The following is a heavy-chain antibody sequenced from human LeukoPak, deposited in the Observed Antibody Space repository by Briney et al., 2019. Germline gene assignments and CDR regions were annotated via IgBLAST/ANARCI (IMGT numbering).Heavy chain of an antibody. D-gene: IGHD2-15*01. CDR2: IYLSGGRK. J-gene: IGHJ4*02. CDR1: LYTLTRYY. Sequence: SVQVSCQSSLYTLTRYYLHWLRQAPAQGLEWVGIIYLSGGRKSYEQKCQGRVTMPRDPSTSTVYMELSSLRSKDTAVYYCATRDCSGGSCYSGDFDYWGRGTMVTVSS. V-gene: IGHV1-46*01. CDR3: ATRDCSGGSCYSGDFDY.